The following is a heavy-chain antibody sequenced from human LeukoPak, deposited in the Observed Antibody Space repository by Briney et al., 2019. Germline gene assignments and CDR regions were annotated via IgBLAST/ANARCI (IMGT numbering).Heavy chain of an antibody. V-gene: IGHV3-30*02. Sequence: GGSLRLSCAASGFTFISYGMHWVRQAPGKGLEWVTFIRYDGSNKYYADSVKGRFIISRDNSKNTLYLQMNSLRAEDTAVYYCARAYYGSGSYYGAYYFDYWGQGTLVTVSS. D-gene: IGHD3-10*01. CDR3: ARAYYGSGSYYGAYYFDY. J-gene: IGHJ4*02. CDR2: IRYDGSNK. CDR1: GFTFISYG.